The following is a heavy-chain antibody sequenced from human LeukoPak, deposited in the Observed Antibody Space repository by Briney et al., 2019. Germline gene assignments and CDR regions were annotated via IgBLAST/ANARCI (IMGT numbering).Heavy chain of an antibody. Sequence: PSETLSLTCTVSGGSISSSSYFWGWIRQPPGKGLEWIGIIYYSGSTYYNPSLKSRVTMSVDTSKNQFSLKLNSVTAADTAVYYCARDQGQGDPRAGTGSFEYWGQGTLVTVSS. CDR3: ARDQGQGDPRAGTGSFEY. V-gene: IGHV4-39*07. CDR1: GGSISSSSYF. CDR2: IYYSGST. D-gene: IGHD6-19*01. J-gene: IGHJ4*02.